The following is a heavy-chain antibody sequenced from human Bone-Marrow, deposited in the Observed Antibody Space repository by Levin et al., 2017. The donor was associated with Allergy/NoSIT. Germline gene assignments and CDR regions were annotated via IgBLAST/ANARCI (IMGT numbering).Heavy chain of an antibody. CDR2: ISGNGRST. CDR1: GFTFGDYA. CDR3: TKGGTNRRIEYVDNYFDP. V-gene: IGHV3-23*01. Sequence: GGSLRLSCTASGFTFGDYAMSWFRQAPGKGLEWVSLISGNGRSTYYADSVKGRFTISRDNSRNTVTLQMNSLRPADTAVYFCTKGGTNRRIEYVDNYFDPWGQGTLVTVSS. D-gene: IGHD5-12*01. J-gene: IGHJ5*02.